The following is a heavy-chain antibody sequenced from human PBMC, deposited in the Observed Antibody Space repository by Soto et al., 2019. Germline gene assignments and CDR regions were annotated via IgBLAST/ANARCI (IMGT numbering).Heavy chain of an antibody. CDR1: GYTFTSYD. V-gene: IGHV1-8*01. CDR2: MNPNSGNT. Sequence: ASVKVSCKTSGYTFTSYDINWVRQAPGQGLEWMGWMNPNSGNTGYAQKFQSRVTMTRNTSISTAYMELSSLRSEDTAVYYCARNGYDSKTYYYYNGMDVWGQGTTVTVSS. J-gene: IGHJ6*02. CDR3: ARNGYDSKTYYYYNGMDV. D-gene: IGHD5-12*01.